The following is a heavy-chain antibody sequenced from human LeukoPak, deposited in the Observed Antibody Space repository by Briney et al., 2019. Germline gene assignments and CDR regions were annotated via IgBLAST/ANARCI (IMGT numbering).Heavy chain of an antibody. CDR1: GYTFSGYY. D-gene: IGHD3-10*01. CDR2: INPKSGGT. Sequence: GASVKVSCKASGYTFSGYYMHWVRQAPGQGLEWMGWINPKSGGTNEAQKFHDRVTMTRDTSIRTAYMEVSRLRSDDTAVYYCAREAGWFGEPGYYYYMDVWGKGTTVTISS. V-gene: IGHV1-2*02. J-gene: IGHJ6*03. CDR3: AREAGWFGEPGYYYYMDV.